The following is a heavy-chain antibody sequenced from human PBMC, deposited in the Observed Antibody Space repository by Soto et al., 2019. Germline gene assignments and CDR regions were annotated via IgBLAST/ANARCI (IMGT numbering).Heavy chain of an antibody. CDR3: ARAPYSSSYYFFDY. D-gene: IGHD6-13*01. J-gene: IGHJ4*02. CDR2: ISGSGGST. Sequence: EVQLLESGGGLVQPGGSLGLSCAASGFTFSSYGMNWVRQAPGKGLEWVSVISGSGGSTYYAESVKGRFTISRDNSKNTLYLQMSSLRAEDTAVYYCARAPYSSSYYFFDYWGQGTLVTVSS. V-gene: IGHV3-23*01. CDR1: GFTFSSYG.